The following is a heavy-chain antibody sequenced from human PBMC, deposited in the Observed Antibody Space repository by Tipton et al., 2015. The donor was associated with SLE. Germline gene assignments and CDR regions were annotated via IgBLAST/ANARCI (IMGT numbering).Heavy chain of an antibody. Sequence: SLRLSCVASEFTFSSYGMHWVRQAPGKGLEWVAFIHYDGSKTYYADYVKGRFVISRDNSKNTLFLQMNSLRPEDKGVYYCARGPFSLAARYFEYWGQGTLVTVSP. CDR1: EFTFSSYG. CDR3: ARGPFSLAARYFEY. V-gene: IGHV3-30*02. J-gene: IGHJ4*02. CDR2: IHYDGSKT. D-gene: IGHD6-6*01.